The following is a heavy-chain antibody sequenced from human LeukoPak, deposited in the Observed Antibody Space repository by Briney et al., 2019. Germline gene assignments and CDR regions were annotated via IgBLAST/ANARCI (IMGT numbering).Heavy chain of an antibody. J-gene: IGHJ6*03. CDR2: INPNSGGT. V-gene: IGHV1-2*02. D-gene: IGHD6-19*01. CDR1: GYTLTGYY. CDR3: AREVLEGAVAGYYYYYYMDV. Sequence: ASVTVSCKASGYTLTGYYMHWVRQAPGQGLEWMGWINPNSGGTNYAQKLQGRVTMTTDTSTSTAYTELRSLRSDDTAVYYCAREVLEGAVAGYYYYYYMDVWGKGTTVTVSS.